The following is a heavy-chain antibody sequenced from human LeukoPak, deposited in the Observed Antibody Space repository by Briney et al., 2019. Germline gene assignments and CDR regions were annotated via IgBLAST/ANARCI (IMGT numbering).Heavy chain of an antibody. CDR3: ARDSGYNAFDY. D-gene: IGHD5-12*01. Sequence: GGSLRLSCADSGFLFSNSWMAWVRQAPGRGLEWLANINQDGSAKTCVDSVKGRFTISRDNAKNSLYLQMNSLRAEDTAMYYCARDSGYNAFDYWGQGTLVTVSS. J-gene: IGHJ4*02. CDR2: INQDGSAK. CDR1: GFLFSNSW. V-gene: IGHV3-7*05.